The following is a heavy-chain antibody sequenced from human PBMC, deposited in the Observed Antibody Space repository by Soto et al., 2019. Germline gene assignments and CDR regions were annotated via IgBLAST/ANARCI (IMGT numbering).Heavy chain of an antibody. Sequence: EVQLVESGGGLVQPGGSLRLSCAASGFTVSNNYMIWFRLPPGKGLEWVSLIYSGGTTYYADSVKGRFTISRDKSKNTLYLQMNSLRVEDTAVYYCARNGWGMATVGMWGPATLVTVSS. CDR2: IYSGGTT. CDR3: ARNGWGMATVGM. V-gene: IGHV3-53*01. J-gene: IGHJ4*02. CDR1: GFTVSNNY. D-gene: IGHD4-4*01.